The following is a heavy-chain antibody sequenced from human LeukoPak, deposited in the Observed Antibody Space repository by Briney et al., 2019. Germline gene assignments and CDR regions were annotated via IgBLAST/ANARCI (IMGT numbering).Heavy chain of an antibody. J-gene: IGHJ6*03. Sequence: SETLSLTCTVSGGSISSSSYHWGWIRQPPGKGLEWIGSIYYSGSTYYNPSLKSRVTISVDTSKNQFSLKVSSVTAADTAVYYCARGDCSGSICYSPMDVWGTGTTVTVSS. CDR2: IYYSGST. CDR1: GGSISSSSYH. V-gene: IGHV4-39*07. D-gene: IGHD2-21*01. CDR3: ARGDCSGSICYSPMDV.